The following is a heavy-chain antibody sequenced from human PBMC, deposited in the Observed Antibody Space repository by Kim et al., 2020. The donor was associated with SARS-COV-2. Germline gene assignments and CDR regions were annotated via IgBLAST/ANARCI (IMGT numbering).Heavy chain of an antibody. J-gene: IGHJ6*02. CDR2: ISSSGSTI. D-gene: IGHD6-13*01. Sequence: GGSLRLSCAASGFTFSDYYMSWIRQAPGKGLEWVSYISSSGSTIYYADSVKGRFTISRDNAKNSLYLQMNSLRAEDTAVYYCARVPRSSWYYYGMDVWGQGTTVTVSS. V-gene: IGHV3-11*01. CDR1: GFTFSDYY. CDR3: ARVPRSSWYYYGMDV.